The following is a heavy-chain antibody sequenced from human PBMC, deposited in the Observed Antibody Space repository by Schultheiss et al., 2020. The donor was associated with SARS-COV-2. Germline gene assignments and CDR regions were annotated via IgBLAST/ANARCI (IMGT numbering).Heavy chain of an antibody. CDR1: GFTFSSYA. CDR3: AKDQDSSSWYSAY. CDR2: ISYDGSNK. D-gene: IGHD6-13*01. V-gene: IGHV3-30-3*01. Sequence: GESLKISCAASGFTFSSYAMHWVRQAPGKGLEWVAVISYDGSNKYYADSVKGRFTISRDNSKNTLYLQMNSLRAEDTAVYYCAKDQDSSSWYSAYWGQGTLVTVSS. J-gene: IGHJ4*02.